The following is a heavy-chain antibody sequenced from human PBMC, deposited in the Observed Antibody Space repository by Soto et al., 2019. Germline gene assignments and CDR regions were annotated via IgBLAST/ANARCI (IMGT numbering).Heavy chain of an antibody. V-gene: IGHV3-64*02. D-gene: IGHD3-22*01. J-gene: IGHJ4*02. CDR2: IGADGGDI. CDR3: ARALRGSSGYYDY. CDR1: GFSFSLYP. Sequence: EVRLVQSGEGFVQSGGSLRLSCTASGFSFSLYPMHWVRLAPGRGLQYISAIGADGGDIYYADSVKGRFTISRDNSRNTLYLQMGSLTPEDTASYYCARALRGSSGYYDYWGQGALVTVTS.